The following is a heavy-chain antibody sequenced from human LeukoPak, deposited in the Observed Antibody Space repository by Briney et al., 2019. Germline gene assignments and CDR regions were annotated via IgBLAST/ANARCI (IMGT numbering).Heavy chain of an antibody. J-gene: IGHJ4*02. CDR1: GFTFSSYS. V-gene: IGHV3-21*01. CDR3: ARDFPPDFWSGQINLE. CDR2: ISSSSSYI. Sequence: PGGSLRLSCAASGFTFSSYSMNWVRQAPGKGLEWVSSISSSSSYICYADSVKGRFTISRDNAKNSLYLQMNSLRAEDTAVYYCARDFPPDFWSGQINLEWGQGTLVTVSS. D-gene: IGHD3-3*01.